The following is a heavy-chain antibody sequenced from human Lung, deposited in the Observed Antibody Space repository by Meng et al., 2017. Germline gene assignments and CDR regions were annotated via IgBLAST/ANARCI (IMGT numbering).Heavy chain of an antibody. CDR3: ARVIGDCTTCYKGWFDP. J-gene: IGHJ5*02. CDR1: VCSISSGDYF. CDR2: ISSSGST. Sequence: QVQLRESGPGLVKPSQTLSLTCTVSVCSISSGDYFWIWIRQPPGEGLEWIGYISSSGSTYYNPSLKSRLTISLDTSKNQFSLTLNSVTAADTAVYYCARVIGDCTTCYKGWFDPWGQGTLVTVSS. V-gene: IGHV4-30-4*01. D-gene: IGHD2-2*02.